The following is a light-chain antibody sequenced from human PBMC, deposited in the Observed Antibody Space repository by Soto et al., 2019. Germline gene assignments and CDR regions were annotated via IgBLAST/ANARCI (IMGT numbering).Light chain of an antibody. CDR2: DAS. CDR3: KKYDNPPPT. Sequence: DIQMTQSPSSLSASVGDRVTITCQASQDISNYLNWYQQKPGKAPKLLIYDASNLETGVPSRFSGSGSGTDFTFTISSLQPEDIATYYCKKYDNPPPTFGGGTKVEIK. J-gene: IGKJ4*01. V-gene: IGKV1-33*01. CDR1: QDISNY.